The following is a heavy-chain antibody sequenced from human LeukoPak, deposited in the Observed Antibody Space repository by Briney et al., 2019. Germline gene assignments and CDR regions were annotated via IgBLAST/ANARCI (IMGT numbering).Heavy chain of an antibody. CDR1: GFTFSSYS. V-gene: IGHV3-21*01. CDR3: ARYYYDSSGYYYAFDY. Sequence: GGSLRLSCAASGFTFSSYSMNWVRQAPGKGLEWVSSISSSSYIYYADSVKGRFTISRDNAKNSLYLQMNSLRAEDTAVYYCARYYYDSSGYYYAFDYWGQGTLVTVSS. CDR2: ISSSSYI. D-gene: IGHD3-22*01. J-gene: IGHJ4*02.